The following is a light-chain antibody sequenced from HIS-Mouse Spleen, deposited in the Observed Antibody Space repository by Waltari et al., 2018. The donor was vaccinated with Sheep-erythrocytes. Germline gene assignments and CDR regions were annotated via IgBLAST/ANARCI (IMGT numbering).Light chain of an antibody. Sequence: AIQMTQSPSSLSASVGDRVTITCRASLGIRNDLGWYQQKTGKAPKLLIYAASSLQSGVPSRFSGSGSGTDFTLTISSLQPEDFATYYCQQANSFPQTFGQGTKVEIK. CDR3: QQANSFPQT. CDR1: LGIRND. CDR2: AAS. V-gene: IGKV1-6*01. J-gene: IGKJ1*01.